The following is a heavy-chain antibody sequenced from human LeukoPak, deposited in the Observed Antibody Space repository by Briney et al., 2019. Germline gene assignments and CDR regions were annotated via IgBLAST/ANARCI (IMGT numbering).Heavy chain of an antibody. Sequence: GGSLRLSCPASGFTFHRYAIHWLRQVPGKGLEWVSGINWNSASIGYADSVKGRFTISRDNAKNSVFLQMDSLRAEDTALYYCAKDKAPLYSGYDWDLDFWGQGTLVTVSS. CDR3: AKDKAPLYSGYDWDLDF. CDR2: INWNSASI. D-gene: IGHD5-12*01. V-gene: IGHV3-9*01. CDR1: GFTFHRYA. J-gene: IGHJ4*02.